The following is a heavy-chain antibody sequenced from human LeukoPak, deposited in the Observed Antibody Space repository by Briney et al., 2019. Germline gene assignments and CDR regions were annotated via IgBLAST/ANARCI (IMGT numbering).Heavy chain of an antibody. J-gene: IGHJ4*02. CDR2: ISSSTSHI. CDR3: ARDRADDGFDY. V-gene: IGHV3-21*01. CDR1: GFTFSSYS. D-gene: IGHD4-17*01. Sequence: GGSLRLSCAASGFTFSSYSMNWVRPAPGKGLEWVSSISSSTSHIHYADSVKGRFTISRDTAKNLLFLQMNSLRAEDTAVYYCARDRADDGFDYWGQGTLVTVSS.